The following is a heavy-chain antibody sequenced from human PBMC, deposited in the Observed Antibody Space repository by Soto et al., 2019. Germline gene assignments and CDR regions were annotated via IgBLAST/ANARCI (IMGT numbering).Heavy chain of an antibody. CDR1: GFPFSSYA. CDR2: ISGSAGST. V-gene: IGHV3-23*01. CDR3: AKPDSSGWLEDHWPTFDY. J-gene: IGHJ4*02. D-gene: IGHD6-19*01. Sequence: GGSLRLSCAASGFPFSSYAMSWVRQAPGKGLEWVSGISGSAGSTYYADSVKGRFTISRDNSKNTLYLQMNSLRAEDTAVYYCAKPDSSGWLEDHWPTFDYWGQGTLVTVSS.